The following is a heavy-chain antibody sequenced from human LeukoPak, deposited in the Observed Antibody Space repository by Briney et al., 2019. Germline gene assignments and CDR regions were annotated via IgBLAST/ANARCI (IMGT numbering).Heavy chain of an antibody. CDR1: GFTFYSYA. V-gene: IGHV3-23*01. Sequence: PGGSLRLSCVASGFTFYSYAMNWVRQAPGKGLEWVSGITNSGDNTYYADSVKGRFTISRDNSKNTLYLQMNSLRAEDTAVYYCASADNYGGIDYWGQGTLVTVSS. CDR3: ASADNYGGIDY. J-gene: IGHJ4*02. CDR2: ITNSGDNT. D-gene: IGHD4/OR15-4a*01.